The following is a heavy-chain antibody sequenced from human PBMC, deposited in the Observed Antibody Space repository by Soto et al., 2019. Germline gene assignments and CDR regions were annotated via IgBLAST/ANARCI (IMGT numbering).Heavy chain of an antibody. Sequence: PGGSLRLSCAASGFTFSSYAMNWVRQAPGKGLEWVTLISCSGNIKYYAGSVKGRFTISRDNSKTTLYLQMNSLTAEDTAVYYCVRDNWNDNTLFDYWGQGTLVTVSS. J-gene: IGHJ4*02. V-gene: IGHV3-30-3*01. CDR1: GFTFSSYA. CDR3: VRDNWNDNTLFDY. D-gene: IGHD1-20*01. CDR2: ISCSGNIK.